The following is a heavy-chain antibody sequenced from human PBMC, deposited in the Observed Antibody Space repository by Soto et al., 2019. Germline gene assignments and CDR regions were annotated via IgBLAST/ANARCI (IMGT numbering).Heavy chain of an antibody. CDR3: ARDSSGWYNFDY. CDR1: GFTFSSYS. Sequence: EVQLVESGGGLVKPGGSLRLSCAACGFTFSSYSMNWVRQAPGKGLEWVSSISSSSSYIYYADSVKGRFTISRDNAKNSLYLQMNSLRAEDTAVYYCARDSSGWYNFDYWGQGTLVTVSS. V-gene: IGHV3-21*01. CDR2: ISSSSSYI. J-gene: IGHJ4*02. D-gene: IGHD6-19*01.